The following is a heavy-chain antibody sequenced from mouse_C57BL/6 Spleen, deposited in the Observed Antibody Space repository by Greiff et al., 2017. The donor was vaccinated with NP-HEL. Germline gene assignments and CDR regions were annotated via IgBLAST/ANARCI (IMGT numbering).Heavy chain of an antibody. CDR3: TRKKNWERDYFDY. Sequence: QVHVKQSGAELVRPGASVTLSCKASGYTFTDYEMHWVKQTPVHGLEWIGAIDPETGGTAYNQKFKGKAILTADKSSSTAYMELRSLTSEDSAVYYCTRKKNWERDYFDYWGQGTTLTVSS. J-gene: IGHJ2*01. V-gene: IGHV1-15*01. CDR2: IDPETGGT. CDR1: GYTFTDYE. D-gene: IGHD4-1*01.